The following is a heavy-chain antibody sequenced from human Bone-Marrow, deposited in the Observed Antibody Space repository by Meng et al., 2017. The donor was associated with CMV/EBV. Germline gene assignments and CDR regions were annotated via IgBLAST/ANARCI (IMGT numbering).Heavy chain of an antibody. CDR2: ISNSGST. CDR1: GGSIGGSY. Sequence: SETLSLTCSVSGGSIGGSYWSWIRQPPGKGLEWMGNISNSGSTNYNPSLKSRVTISVDTPKNQFSLKLRSVTAADTAVYYCALLSGGHIVVVIGYWGQGTLVTVSS. D-gene: IGHD2-21*01. CDR3: ALLSGGHIVVVIGY. J-gene: IGHJ4*02. V-gene: IGHV4-59*01.